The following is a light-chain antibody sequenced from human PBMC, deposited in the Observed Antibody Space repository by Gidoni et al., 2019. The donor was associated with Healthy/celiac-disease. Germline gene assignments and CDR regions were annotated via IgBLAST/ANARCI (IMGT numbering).Light chain of an antibody. CDR1: QSVSSSY. CDR2: GAS. CDR3: QQYGSSLIT. V-gene: IGKV3-20*01. Sequence: IVLTQSPGTLSLSPGERATPSCRGSQSVSSSYLAWYQQKPGQAPRLLIYGASSRATGIPDRFSGSGSGTDFTLTISRLEPEDFAVYYCQQYGSSLITFGQGTRLEIK. J-gene: IGKJ5*01.